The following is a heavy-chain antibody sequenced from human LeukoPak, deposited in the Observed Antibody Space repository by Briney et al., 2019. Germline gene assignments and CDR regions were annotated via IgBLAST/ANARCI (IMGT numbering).Heavy chain of an antibody. D-gene: IGHD2-15*01. CDR2: IYYSGST. CDR1: GESFSAYY. V-gene: IGHV4-34*01. Sequence: SETLSLTCAVYGESFSAYYWSWIRQPPGKGLEWIGSIYYSGSTYYNPSLKSRVTISVDTSKNQFSLKLSSVTAADTAVYYCARLPGYCSGGSCYYYYYYMDVWGKGTTVTVSS. J-gene: IGHJ6*03. CDR3: ARLPGYCSGGSCYYYYYYMDV.